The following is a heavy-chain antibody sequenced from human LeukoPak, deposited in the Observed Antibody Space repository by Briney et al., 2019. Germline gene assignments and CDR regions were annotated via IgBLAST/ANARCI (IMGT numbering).Heavy chain of an antibody. CDR1: RGPIIQGGNY. V-gene: IGHV4-31*03. CDR2: IYYSESP. J-gene: IGHJ4*02. CDR3: ARGRAENTAMVTLFFDY. D-gene: IGHD5-18*01. Sequence: PAETLSLTCTLSRGPIIQGGNYGSWTRHHPGKGLEWMGYIYYSESPYYNPPFKRRVTISVDTSKHQFSMELSSVNAADTDVYDCARGRAENTAMVTLFFDYWGQGTLVTVSS.